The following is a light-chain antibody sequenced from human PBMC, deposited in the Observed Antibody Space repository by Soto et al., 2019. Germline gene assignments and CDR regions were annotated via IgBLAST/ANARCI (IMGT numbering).Light chain of an antibody. CDR2: WAS. CDR1: QSGLYSSNNKNY. J-gene: IGKJ2*03. V-gene: IGKV4-1*01. CDR3: HQFYSSGS. Sequence: DIVLTPSPDSLALSLGERATINCKSSQSGLYSSNNKNYLALYPLKSCQPPTLLYYWASTRECGVPGRFSASGSGTYFTLTFHCLKAEDVAVYYCHQFYSSGSLGPGTNLEIK.